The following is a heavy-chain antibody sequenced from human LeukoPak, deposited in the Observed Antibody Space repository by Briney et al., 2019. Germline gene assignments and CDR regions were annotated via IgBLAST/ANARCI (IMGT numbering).Heavy chain of an antibody. CDR3: ARDMSSGSGSYFHWFDP. D-gene: IGHD3-10*01. V-gene: IGHV4-59*01. Sequence: PSEALSLTCTVSGGSLSSYFWSWLRQPPGKGLEGMGYIYYSGSTNYNPSLKSRVTISVDTSKNQFSLKLSSVTAADTAVYYCARDMSSGSGSYFHWFDPWGQGTLVTVSS. CDR2: IYYSGST. J-gene: IGHJ5*02. CDR1: GGSLSSYF.